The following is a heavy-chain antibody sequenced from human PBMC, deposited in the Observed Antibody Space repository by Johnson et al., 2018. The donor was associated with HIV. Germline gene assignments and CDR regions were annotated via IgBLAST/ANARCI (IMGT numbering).Heavy chain of an antibody. J-gene: IGHJ3*02. CDR2: ISWNSGHT. CDR1: GFTFDDYA. Sequence: VQLVESGGGLVQPGRSLRLSCAASGFTFDDYAMHWVRQAPGKGLEWVSGISWNSGHTYYADSVRGRFTISRDNSKNTLYLQMNSLRAEDTAVYHCAREGAWEVRPGAFDIWGQGTTVTVSS. V-gene: IGHV3-9*01. CDR3: AREGAWEVRPGAFDI. D-gene: IGHD1-26*01.